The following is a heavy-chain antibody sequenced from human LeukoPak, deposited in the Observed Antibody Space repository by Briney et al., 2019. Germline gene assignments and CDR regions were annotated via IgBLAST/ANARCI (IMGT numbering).Heavy chain of an antibody. V-gene: IGHV4-38-2*02. Sequence: SETLSLTCGVSGYSISSGYQWAWIRQSPGKGLEWIGTIYHSGSAHYNPSLKSRVTISVETSKNQFSLNMYSVTAADTAVYYCARDPRWLTPDCTSTSCYENYFDPWGQGTLVTVSS. D-gene: IGHD2-2*01. J-gene: IGHJ5*02. CDR3: ARDPRWLTPDCTSTSCYENYFDP. CDR1: GYSISSGYQ. CDR2: IYHSGSA.